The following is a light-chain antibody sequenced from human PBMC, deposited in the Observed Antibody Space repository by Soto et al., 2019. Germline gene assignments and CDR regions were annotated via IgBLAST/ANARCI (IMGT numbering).Light chain of an antibody. CDR2: GTF. Sequence: EIVLTQSPGTLSLSPGERATLSCRAIESISSKSLAWYQQKPGQAPRLLIYGTFNRATGIQDRFSCSGSGTDFTLIISRQEPEDFAVYFCQQYGSSPSTFGQGPKLEI. V-gene: IGKV3-20*01. CDR1: ESISSKS. CDR3: QQYGSSPST. J-gene: IGKJ2*01.